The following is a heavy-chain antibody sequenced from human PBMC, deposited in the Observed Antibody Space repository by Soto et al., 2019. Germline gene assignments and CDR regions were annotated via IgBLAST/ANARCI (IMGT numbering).Heavy chain of an antibody. D-gene: IGHD3-10*01. Sequence: QVQLVQSGAEVKKPGASVKVSCKASGYTFTSYDINWVRQATGQGLEWMGWMNPNSGNTGYAQKFQDXXTXTXXTSRSTAYMELSSMRSEDTAVYYCARGLLLFAFDIWGQGTMVTVSS. J-gene: IGHJ3*02. V-gene: IGHV1-8*01. CDR3: ARGLLLFAFDI. CDR1: GYTFTSYD. CDR2: MNPNSGNT.